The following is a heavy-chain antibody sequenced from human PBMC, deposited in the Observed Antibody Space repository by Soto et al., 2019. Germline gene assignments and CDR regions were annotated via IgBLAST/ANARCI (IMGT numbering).Heavy chain of an antibody. CDR3: AREEGFMITMDRGRWFDP. D-gene: IGHD3-10*01. J-gene: IGHJ5*02. Sequence: QIQLVQSGAEVKKPGASVKVSCRASGYTFTGYYLHWVRQAPGQGLEWMGWVNPISGDTNYAQKFQDRVIMTRDRSITTVHMELSRLRSDDTAVYYCAREEGFMITMDRGRWFDPWGQGTLVTVSS. V-gene: IGHV1-2*02. CDR2: VNPISGDT. CDR1: GYTFTGYY.